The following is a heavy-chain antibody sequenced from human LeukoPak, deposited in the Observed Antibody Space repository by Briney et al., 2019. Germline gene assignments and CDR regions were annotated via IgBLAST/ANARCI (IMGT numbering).Heavy chain of an antibody. Sequence: SETLSLTCTVSGGSVSSSSYYWGWIRQPPGKGLEWIGSIYYSGSTYYNPSLKSRVTISVDTSKNQFSLKLSSVTAADTAVYYCARGALGSSSPFDYWGQGTLVTVSS. CDR1: GGSVSSSSYY. V-gene: IGHV4-39*07. D-gene: IGHD6-13*01. CDR3: ARGALGSSSPFDY. J-gene: IGHJ4*02. CDR2: IYYSGST.